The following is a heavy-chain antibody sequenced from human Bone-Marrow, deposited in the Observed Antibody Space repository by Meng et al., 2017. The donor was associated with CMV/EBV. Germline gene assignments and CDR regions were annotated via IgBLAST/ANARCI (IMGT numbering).Heavy chain of an antibody. CDR3: ARGDCSSTSCYTGSWFDP. V-gene: IGHV1-2*02. D-gene: IGHD2-2*02. J-gene: IGHJ5*02. CDR1: GYTFTGYY. CDR2: INPNSGGT. Sequence: ASVKVSCKASGYTFTGYYMHWVRQAPGQGLEWMGWINPNSGGTNYAQKFQGRVTITTDESTSTAYMELSSLRSEDTAVYYCARGDCSSTSCYTGSWFDPWGQGTLVTVSS.